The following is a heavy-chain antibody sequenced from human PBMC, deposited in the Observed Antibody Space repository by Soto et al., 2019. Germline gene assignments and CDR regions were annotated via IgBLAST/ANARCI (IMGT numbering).Heavy chain of an antibody. CDR2: IKQDGSEK. J-gene: IGHJ3*02. Sequence: GGSLRLSCAASGFTFSSYWMSWVRQAPGKGLEWVANIKQDGSEKYYVDSVKGRFTISRDNAKNSLYLQMNSLRAEDTAVYYCASPIAAAGTGAFDIWGQGTMVTVSS. D-gene: IGHD6-13*01. CDR1: GFTFSSYW. V-gene: IGHV3-7*01. CDR3: ASPIAAAGTGAFDI.